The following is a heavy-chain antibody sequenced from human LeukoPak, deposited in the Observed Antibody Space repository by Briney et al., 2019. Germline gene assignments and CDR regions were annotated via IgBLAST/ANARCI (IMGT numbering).Heavy chain of an antibody. J-gene: IGHJ6*03. CDR2: IYYSGST. V-gene: IGHV4-39*07. CDR3: ARVGYDFWSEAAAGTPRGFYYYMDV. CDR1: GGSISSSSYY. D-gene: IGHD3-3*01. Sequence: SETPSLTCTVSGGSISSSSYYWGWIRQPPGKGLEWIGSIYYSGSTYYNPSLKSRVTISVDTSKNQFSLKLSSVTAADTAVYYCARVGYDFWSEAAAGTPRGFYYYMDVWGKGTTVTVSS.